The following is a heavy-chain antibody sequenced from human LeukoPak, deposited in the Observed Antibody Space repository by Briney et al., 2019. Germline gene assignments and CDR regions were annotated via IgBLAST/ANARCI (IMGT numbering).Heavy chain of an antibody. Sequence: SETLSLTCTVSGGSISSYYWSWIWQPPGKGLEWIGRIYTSGSTNYNPSLKSRVTMSVDTSKNQFSLKLSSVTAADTAVYYCARDFSYYYDSSGYEAVWGQGTLVTVSS. D-gene: IGHD3-22*01. CDR1: GGSISSYY. J-gene: IGHJ4*02. CDR2: IYTSGST. V-gene: IGHV4-4*07. CDR3: ARDFSYYYDSSGYEAV.